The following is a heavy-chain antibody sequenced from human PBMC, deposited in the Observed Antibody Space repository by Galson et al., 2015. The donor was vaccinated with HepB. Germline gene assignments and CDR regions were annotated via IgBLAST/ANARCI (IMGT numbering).Heavy chain of an antibody. V-gene: IGHV4-39*01. Sequence: ETLSLTCTLSGGSISNSRYYWGWIRQPPGKGLEWIGNIFYSGCAYYNPSLKSRVIISVDTSKNQISLRLSSVTAADTAVYYCARLFSRYYGSGSYPDYWGQGTLVTVSS. CDR2: IFYSGCA. D-gene: IGHD3-10*01. CDR1: GGSISNSRYY. J-gene: IGHJ4*02. CDR3: ARLFSRYYGSGSYPDY.